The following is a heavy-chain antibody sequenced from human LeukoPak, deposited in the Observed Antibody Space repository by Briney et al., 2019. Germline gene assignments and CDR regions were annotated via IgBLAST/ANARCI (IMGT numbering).Heavy chain of an antibody. Sequence: SVKVSCKASGGTFSSYAISWLRQAPGQGLEWMGGIIPIFGTANYAQKFQGRVTITTDESTSTAYMELSSLRSEDTAAYYCARGATYYDILTGFGWFDPWGQGTLVTVSS. CDR3: ARGATYYDILTGFGWFDP. D-gene: IGHD3-9*01. J-gene: IGHJ5*02. CDR1: GGTFSSYA. CDR2: IIPIFGTA. V-gene: IGHV1-69*05.